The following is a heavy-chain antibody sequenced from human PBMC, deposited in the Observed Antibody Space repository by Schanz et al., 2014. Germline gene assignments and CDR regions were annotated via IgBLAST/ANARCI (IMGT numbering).Heavy chain of an antibody. Sequence: EVHLVESGGGLVKPGGSLRLSCGASGFTFSDYSMNWVRQAPGKGLEWVSSISDSSSYINYADSVKGRFTISRDNAKNSLYLQMSSLRAEDTAVYYCARDRVQYSSGWYSDSWGQGTLVTVSS. CDR3: ARDRVQYSSGWYSDS. CDR2: ISDSSSYI. J-gene: IGHJ4*02. D-gene: IGHD6-19*01. V-gene: IGHV3-21*01. CDR1: GFTFSDYS.